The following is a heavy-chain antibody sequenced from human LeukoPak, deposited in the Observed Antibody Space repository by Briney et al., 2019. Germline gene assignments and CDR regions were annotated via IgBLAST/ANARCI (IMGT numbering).Heavy chain of an antibody. D-gene: IGHD2-2*01. V-gene: IGHV3-33*01. CDR3: ARRAGRYCSSTSCFDLDH. CDR2: IWYDGVNK. CDR1: GFNFSSHG. Sequence: GGSLRLSCATSGFNFSSHGIHWVRQSPGKGLEWVAVIWYDGVNKYYGDSVKGRFTISRDNSKNTVYLQMNSLRAEGTAVYYCARRAGRYCSSTSCFDLDHWGQGTLVTVSS. J-gene: IGHJ4*02.